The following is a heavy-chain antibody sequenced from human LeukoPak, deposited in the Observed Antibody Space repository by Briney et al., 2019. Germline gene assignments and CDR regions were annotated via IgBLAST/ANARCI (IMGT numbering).Heavy chain of an antibody. V-gene: IGHV3-23*01. CDR2: ISGSGGST. CDR3: AKEAFYDSSGYYRS. J-gene: IGHJ3*01. CDR1: GFTFSSYA. Sequence: GGSLRLSCAASGFTFSSYAMSWVRQAPGKGLEWVSAISGSGGSTYYADSVKGRINISRDNSNNTLSLQMNSLRAEDTAVYYCAKEAFYDSSGYYRSWGQGTMVTVSS. D-gene: IGHD3-22*01.